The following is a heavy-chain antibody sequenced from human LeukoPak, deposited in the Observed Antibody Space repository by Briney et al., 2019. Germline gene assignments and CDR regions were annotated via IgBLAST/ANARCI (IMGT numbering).Heavy chain of an antibody. CDR1: GLTFSSYE. D-gene: IGHD5-18*01. Sequence: GGSLGLSCAASGLTFSSYEMNWVRQAPGKGPEWVSYISSSGTFTYSANSVRGRFTVSRDNAKSSLSLQMTSLRAEDTAIYYCVRGSEYRVGFSALFDPWGQGTLVTVSS. CDR2: ISSSGTFT. J-gene: IGHJ5*02. CDR3: VRGSEYRVGFSALFDP. V-gene: IGHV3-48*03.